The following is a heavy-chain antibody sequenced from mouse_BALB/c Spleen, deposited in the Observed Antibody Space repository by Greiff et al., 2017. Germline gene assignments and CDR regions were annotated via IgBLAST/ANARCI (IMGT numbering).Heavy chain of an antibody. Sequence: DVQLVESGGGLVQPGGSLRLSCATSGFTFTDYYMSWVRQPPGKALEWLGFIRNKANGYTTEYSASVKGRFTISRDNSQSILYLQMNTLRAEDSATYYCARDAFDYWGQGTTLTVSS. CDR2: IRNKANGYTT. CDR3: ARDAFDY. CDR1: GFTFTDYY. J-gene: IGHJ2*01. V-gene: IGHV7-3*02.